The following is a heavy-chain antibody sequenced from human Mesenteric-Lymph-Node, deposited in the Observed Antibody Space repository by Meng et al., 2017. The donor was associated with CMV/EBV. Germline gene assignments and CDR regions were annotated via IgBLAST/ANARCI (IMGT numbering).Heavy chain of an antibody. CDR2: IYYSGST. D-gene: IGHD3-3*01. CDR1: SISSRSYY. CDR3: ARQGLRFLEWLPDNWFDP. J-gene: IGHJ5*02. V-gene: IGHV4-39*01. Sequence: SISSRSYYWGWIRQPPGKGLEWIGSIYYSGSTYYNPSLKSRVTISVDTSKNQFSLKLSSVTAADTAVYYCARQGLRFLEWLPDNWFDPWGQGTLVTVSS.